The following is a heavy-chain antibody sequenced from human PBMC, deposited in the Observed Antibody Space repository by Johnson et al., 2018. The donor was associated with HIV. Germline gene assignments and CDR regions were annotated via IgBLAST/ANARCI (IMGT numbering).Heavy chain of an antibody. V-gene: IGHV3-33*06. CDR3: AKVVTSSSGWQDDAFDI. CDR2: IWYDGREK. D-gene: IGHD6-25*01. CDR1: GFTFSTYG. J-gene: IGHJ3*02. Sequence: QVQLVESGGGVVQPGRSLRLSCAASGFTFSTYGMHWVRQAPGKGLEWVALIWYDGREKDYADSVKGRFTISRDNSKNTLYLEMNSLRVEDTAVYYCAKVVTSSSGWQDDAFDIWGQGTVVTVSS.